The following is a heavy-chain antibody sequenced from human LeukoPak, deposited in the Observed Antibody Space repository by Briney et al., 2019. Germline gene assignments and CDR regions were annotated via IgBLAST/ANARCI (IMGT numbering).Heavy chain of an antibody. D-gene: IGHD3-22*01. Sequence: SETLSLTCTVSGGSISSYYWSWIRQPPGKGLEWIGYIYYSGSTNYNPSLNSRVTISVDTSKNQFSLKLSSVTAADTAVYYCARVGYYDSSGYYKPPVYFDYWGQGTLVTVSS. CDR3: ARVGYYDSSGYYKPPVYFDY. CDR2: IYYSGST. CDR1: GGSISSYY. V-gene: IGHV4-59*01. J-gene: IGHJ4*02.